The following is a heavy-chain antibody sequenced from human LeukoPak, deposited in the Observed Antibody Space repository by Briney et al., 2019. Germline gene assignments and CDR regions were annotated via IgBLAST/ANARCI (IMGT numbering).Heavy chain of an antibody. Sequence: GGSLRLSCEASGFTFSSYWMSWVRQAPGKGLEWVANIKQDGSEKYYVDSVKGRFTISRDNVKNSLYLQMNSLRAEDTAVYYCARGYSSFDYWGQGTLVTVSS. D-gene: IGHD5-18*01. CDR2: IKQDGSEK. CDR1: GFTFSSYW. V-gene: IGHV3-7*04. CDR3: ARGYSSFDY. J-gene: IGHJ4*02.